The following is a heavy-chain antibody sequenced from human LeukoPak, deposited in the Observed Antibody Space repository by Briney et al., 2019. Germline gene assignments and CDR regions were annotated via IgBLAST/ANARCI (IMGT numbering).Heavy chain of an antibody. CDR3: AREWQQLVPDYYYYGMDV. CDR2: TYYRSKWYN. J-gene: IGHJ6*02. D-gene: IGHD6-13*01. V-gene: IGHV6-1*01. CDR1: GDSVSSNSAA. Sequence: SQTLSLTCAISGDSVSSNSAAWNWIRQSPSRGLEWLGRTYYRSKWYNDYAVSVKSRITINPDTSKNQFSLQLNSVTPENTAVYYCAREWQQLVPDYYYYGMDVWGQGTTVTVSS.